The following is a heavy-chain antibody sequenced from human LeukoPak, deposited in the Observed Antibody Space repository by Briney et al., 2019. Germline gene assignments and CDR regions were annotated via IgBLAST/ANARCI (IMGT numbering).Heavy chain of an antibody. CDR3: AREARGYFDWLARWAWFDP. CDR2: INPNSGGT. V-gene: IGHV1-2*02. J-gene: IGHJ5*02. CDR1: GYTFTGYY. D-gene: IGHD3-9*01. Sequence: ASVKVSCKASGYTFTGYYMHWVRQAPGQGLEWMGWINPNSGGTNYAQKFQGRVTMTRDTSISTAYMELSRLRSDDTAVYYCAREARGYFDWLARWAWFDPWGQGTLVTVSS.